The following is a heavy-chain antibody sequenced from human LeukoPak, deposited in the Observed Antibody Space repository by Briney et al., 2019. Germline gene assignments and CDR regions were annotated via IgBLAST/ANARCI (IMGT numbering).Heavy chain of an antibody. D-gene: IGHD3-10*01. J-gene: IGHJ4*02. CDR3: AARKVRGVWFYLDY. V-gene: IGHV3-23*01. Sequence: GGSLRLSCAASGLIFRNYAMTWVRQAPGKGLEWVSTIYDDNTYYADSVKGRFAFSTDNSKNTLYLQMNSLRVEDTAVYFCAARKVRGVWFYLDYWGQGTLVTVSS. CDR2: IYDDNT. CDR1: GLIFRNYA.